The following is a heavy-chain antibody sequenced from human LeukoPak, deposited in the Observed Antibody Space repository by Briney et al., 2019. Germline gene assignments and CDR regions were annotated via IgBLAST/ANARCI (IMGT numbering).Heavy chain of an antibody. J-gene: IGHJ6*03. CDR3: ARTYGSGNYYYYYYYYMDV. CDR1: GGSISSYY. Sequence: SETLSLXCTVSGGSISSYYWSWIRQPAGKGLEWMGRIYTSGSTNYNPSLKSRVTMSVATSKNQFSLKLSSVTAADTAVYYCARTYGSGNYYYYYYYYMDVWGKGTTVAVSS. CDR2: IYTSGST. D-gene: IGHD3-10*01. V-gene: IGHV4-4*07.